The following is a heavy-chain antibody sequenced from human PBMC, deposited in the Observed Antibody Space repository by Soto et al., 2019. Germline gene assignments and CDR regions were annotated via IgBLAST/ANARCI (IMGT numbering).Heavy chain of an antibody. CDR1: GYTFTTNG. CDR2: ISAHNGNT. CDR3: ARVSSRGYYYEY. J-gene: IGHJ4*02. D-gene: IGHD6-13*01. V-gene: IGHV1-18*01. Sequence: QLVQSGDEVKKPGASVKVSCKASGYTFTTNGISWVRQAPGQGLERMGWISAHNGNTNYAQKVQGRVTMTTDTSTSTAYTELRSLRSDDTAVYYCARVSSRGYYYEYWAQGTLVTVSS.